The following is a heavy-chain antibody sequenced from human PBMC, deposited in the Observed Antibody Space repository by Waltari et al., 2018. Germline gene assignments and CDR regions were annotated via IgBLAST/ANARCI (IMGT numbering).Heavy chain of an antibody. D-gene: IGHD6-19*01. Sequence: EVQLLQSGAELKEPGTTVRISCKVSGYPFSDDYLHWVQQAPGKGLRWMGLVDPEDGETIYADNFQGRVTISADTSTDTAFMELSSLRSEDTAVFYCATALGDSSSASRPFDFWGQGTMITVSS. J-gene: IGHJ3*01. V-gene: IGHV1-69-2*01. CDR2: VDPEDGET. CDR1: GYPFSDDY. CDR3: ATALGDSSSASRPFDF.